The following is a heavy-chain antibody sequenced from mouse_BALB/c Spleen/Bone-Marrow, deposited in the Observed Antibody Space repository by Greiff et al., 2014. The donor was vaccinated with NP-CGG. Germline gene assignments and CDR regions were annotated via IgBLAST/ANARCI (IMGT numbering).Heavy chain of an antibody. V-gene: IGHV2-6-7*01. CDR1: GFSLTGYG. D-gene: IGHD2-2*01. CDR2: IWGDGST. Sequence: VQVVESGPGLVAPSQSLSITCTVSGFSLTGYGVNWVRQPPGKGLEWLGMIWGDGSTDYNSALKSRLSISNDNSKSQVFLKMNSLQTDDTARYYCARDRGYDGDAMDYWGQGTSVTVSS. CDR3: ARDRGYDGDAMDY. J-gene: IGHJ4*01.